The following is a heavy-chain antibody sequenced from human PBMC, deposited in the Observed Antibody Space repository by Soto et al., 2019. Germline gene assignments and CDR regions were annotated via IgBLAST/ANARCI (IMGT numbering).Heavy chain of an antibody. V-gene: IGHV3-7*01. J-gene: IGHJ6*02. CDR1: GFTFSSYW. Sequence: PGGSLRLSCAASGFTFSSYWMSWVRQAPGKGLEWVANIKQDGSEKYYVDSVKGRFTISRDNAKNSLYLQMNSLRAEDTAVYYCAQSSSCTFYYYYYGMDVWGQGTTVTVSS. CDR3: AQSSSCTFYYYYYGMDV. CDR2: IKQDGSEK. D-gene: IGHD6-13*01.